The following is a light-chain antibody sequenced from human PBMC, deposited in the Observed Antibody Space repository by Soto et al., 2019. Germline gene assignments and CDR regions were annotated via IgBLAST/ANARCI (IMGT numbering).Light chain of an antibody. CDR3: SSYTRSSTFV. Sequence: QSVLTQPASVSGSPGQSITISCTVTTSYVGAYNSVSWYQQEPGKAPKLMIYEVINRPSGVSNRFSGSKSANMASLTISGLQAEDEADYYCSSYTRSSTFVFGTGTKVTVL. J-gene: IGLJ1*01. CDR1: TSYVGAYNS. V-gene: IGLV2-14*01. CDR2: EVI.